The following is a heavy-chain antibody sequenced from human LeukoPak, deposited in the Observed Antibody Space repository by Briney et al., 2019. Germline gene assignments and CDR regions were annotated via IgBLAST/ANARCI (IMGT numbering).Heavy chain of an antibody. J-gene: IGHJ6*02. V-gene: IGHV4-61*01. Sequence: SETLSLTCTVSGGSVSSGSYYWSWIRQLPGKGLEWIGYIYYSGTSKYKASLTSRVTISVDTSKNQFSLKLNSVTAADTAVYYCARLAANYDFWSGSPDPYYYYGMDVWGQGTTVTVSS. CDR2: IYYSGTS. D-gene: IGHD3-3*01. CDR1: GGSVSSGSYY. CDR3: ARLAANYDFWSGSPDPYYYYGMDV.